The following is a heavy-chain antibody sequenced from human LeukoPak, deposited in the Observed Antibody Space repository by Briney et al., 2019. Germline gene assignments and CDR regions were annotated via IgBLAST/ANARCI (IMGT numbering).Heavy chain of an antibody. J-gene: IGHJ5*02. CDR3: ARARYYYDSSGYRLNWFDP. Sequence: ASVKVSCKASGGTFSSYAISWVRQAPGQGLEWMGRIIPILGIANYAQKFQGRVTSTADKSTSTAYMELSSLRSEDTAVYYCARARYYYDSSGYRLNWFDPWGQGTLVTVSS. V-gene: IGHV1-69*04. CDR1: GGTFSSYA. D-gene: IGHD3-22*01. CDR2: IIPILGIA.